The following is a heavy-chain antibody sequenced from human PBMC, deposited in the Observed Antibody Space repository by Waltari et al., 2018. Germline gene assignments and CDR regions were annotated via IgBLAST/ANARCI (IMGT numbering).Heavy chain of an antibody. CDR3: ARELRTGTTFDY. J-gene: IGHJ4*02. CDR2: ISSSSSYI. Sequence: EVQLVESGGGLVKPGGARRLSCAASGFTFSSYSMNWVRQAPGKGLEWVSSISSSSSYIYYADSVKGRFTISRDNAKNSLYLQMNSLSAEDTAVYYCARELRTGTTFDYWGQVTLVTVSS. D-gene: IGHD1-7*01. CDR1: GFTFSSYS. V-gene: IGHV3-21*01.